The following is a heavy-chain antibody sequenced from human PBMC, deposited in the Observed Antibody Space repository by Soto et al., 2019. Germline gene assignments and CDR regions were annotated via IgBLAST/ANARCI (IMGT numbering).Heavy chain of an antibody. CDR3: AREGLSYDSGGYWICSTFAV. V-gene: IGHV4-31*02. D-gene: IGHD3-22*01. J-gene: IGHJ3*01. Sequence: IRQHPEKGLEWIGNIYFRGNTYYSPSLESRLTISVDTSKNQFSLKLTSVTAADTAVYYCAREGLSYDSGGYWICSTFAVWRLRTIVTVS. CDR2: IYFRGNT.